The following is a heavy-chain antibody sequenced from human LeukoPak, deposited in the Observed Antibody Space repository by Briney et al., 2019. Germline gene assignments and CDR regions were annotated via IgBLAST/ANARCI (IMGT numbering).Heavy chain of an antibody. D-gene: IGHD6-13*01. J-gene: IGHJ5*02. V-gene: IGHV1-69*13. CDR3: ARDRRDSSSWFGFNWFDP. CDR2: IIPIFGTA. Sequence: ASVKVSCKASGGTFSSYAISWVRRAPGQGLEWMGGIIPIFGTANYAQKFQGRVTITADESTSTAYMELSSLRSEDTAVYYCARDRRDSSSWFGFNWFDPWGQGTLVTVSS. CDR1: GGTFSSYA.